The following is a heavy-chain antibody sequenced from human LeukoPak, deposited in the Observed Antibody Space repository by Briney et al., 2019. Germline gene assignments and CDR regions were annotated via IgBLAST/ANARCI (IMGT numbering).Heavy chain of an antibody. CDR3: ARDSGYAFDI. V-gene: IGHV3-48*01. J-gene: IGHJ3*02. CDR2: IGISSSTI. CDR1: GFTFSSYS. Sequence: GGSLRLSCATSGFTFSSYSMNWVRQAPGKGLEWVSYIGISSSTIDYADSVKGRFTISRDNAKNSLYLQMNSLRAEDTAVYYCARDSGYAFDIWGQGTMVTVSS. D-gene: IGHD1-26*01.